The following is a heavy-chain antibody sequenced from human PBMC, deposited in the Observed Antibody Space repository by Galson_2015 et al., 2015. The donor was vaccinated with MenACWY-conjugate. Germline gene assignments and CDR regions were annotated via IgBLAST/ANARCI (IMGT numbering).Heavy chain of an antibody. J-gene: IGHJ4*02. CDR3: ARTGHSSGWYVLRGYFDY. D-gene: IGHD6-19*01. CDR2: ISYDGRNK. Sequence: SLRLSCAASGFTFSSYAMSWVRQAPGKGLEWAAVISYDGRNKYYADSVKGRFTISRDNSKNTLYLQMNSLRAEDTAVYYCARTGHSSGWYVLRGYFDYWGQGTLVTVSS. CDR1: GFTFSSYA. V-gene: IGHV3-30*04.